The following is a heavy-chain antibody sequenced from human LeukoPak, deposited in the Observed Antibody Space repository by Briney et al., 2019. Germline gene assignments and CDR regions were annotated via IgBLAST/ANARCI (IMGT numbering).Heavy chain of an antibody. CDR1: GYTFTSYG. CDR3: ARGRDGYNSFDY. Sequence: APVKVSCKASGYTFTSYGISWVRQAPGQGLEWMGWINPNSGGTNYAQKFQGWVTMTRDTSISTAYMELSRLRSDDTAVYYCARGRDGYNSFDYWGQGTLVTVSS. CDR2: INPNSGGT. V-gene: IGHV1-2*04. D-gene: IGHD5-24*01. J-gene: IGHJ4*02.